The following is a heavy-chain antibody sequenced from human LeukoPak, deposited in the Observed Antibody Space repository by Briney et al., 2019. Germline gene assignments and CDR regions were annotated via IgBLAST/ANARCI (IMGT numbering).Heavy chain of an antibody. Sequence: SETLSPTCAVYGGSFSGYYWSWIRQPPGKGLEWIGEINHSGSTNYNPSLKSRVTISVDTSKNQFSLKLSSVTAADTAVYYCARAGYVAPQRAGYYYYGMDVWGQGTTVTVSS. J-gene: IGHJ6*02. CDR3: ARAGYVAPQRAGYYYYGMDV. V-gene: IGHV4-34*01. D-gene: IGHD3-16*01. CDR2: INHSGST. CDR1: GGSFSGYY.